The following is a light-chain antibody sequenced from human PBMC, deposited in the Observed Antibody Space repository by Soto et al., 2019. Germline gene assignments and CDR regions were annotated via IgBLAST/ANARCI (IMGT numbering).Light chain of an antibody. CDR2: GAS. V-gene: IGKV3-20*01. Sequence: EIVLTQSPCTLYLSPGERATLSCSASQSVSSSYLAWYQQKPGQAPRLLIHGASTRATGIPDRFSGSGSGTDFTLTISRLEPEDFAVYYCQLYGSSPKTFGQGTKVDIK. CDR1: QSVSSSY. CDR3: QLYGSSPKT. J-gene: IGKJ1*01.